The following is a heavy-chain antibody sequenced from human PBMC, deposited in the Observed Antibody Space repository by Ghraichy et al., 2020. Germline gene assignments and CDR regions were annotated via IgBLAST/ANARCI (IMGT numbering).Heavy chain of an antibody. CDR1: GFTFSSYS. V-gene: IGHV3-21*01. D-gene: IGHD2-2*01. Sequence: ESLNISCAASGFTFSSYSMNWVRQAPGKGLEWVSSISSSSSYIYYADSVKGRFTISRDNAKNSLYLQMNSLRAEDTAVYYCASLFGVPAAIVINYYYGMDVWGQGTTVTVSS. J-gene: IGHJ6*02. CDR3: ASLFGVPAAIVINYYYGMDV. CDR2: ISSSSSYI.